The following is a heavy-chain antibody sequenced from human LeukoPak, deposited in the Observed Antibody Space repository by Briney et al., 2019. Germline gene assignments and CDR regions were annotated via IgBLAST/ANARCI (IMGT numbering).Heavy chain of an antibody. CDR2: ISYNGGDT. V-gene: IGHV3-64D*06. CDR1: GFTFSSHA. CDR3: ARDIYYYDSSGYYYN. Sequence: GGSLRLSCSASGFTFSSHAMHWVRQAPGKGLEYVSAISYNGGDTYYTDSVKGRFTISRDNSKNTLYLQMSSLRPEDTAVYYCARDIYYYDSSGYYYNWGQGTLVTVSS. D-gene: IGHD3-22*01. J-gene: IGHJ4*02.